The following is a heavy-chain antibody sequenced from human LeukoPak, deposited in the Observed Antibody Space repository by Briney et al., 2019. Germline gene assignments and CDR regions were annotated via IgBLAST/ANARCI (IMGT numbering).Heavy chain of an antibody. V-gene: IGHV4-34*01. D-gene: IGHD3-10*01. CDR2: INHSGST. CDR1: GGSFSGYY. J-gene: IGHJ3*02. Sequence: LETLSLTCAVYGGSFSGYYWSWIRQPPGKGLEWIGEINHSGSTNYNPSLKSRVTISVDTSKNQFSLKLSSVTAADTAVYYCADQSGAFDIWGQGTMVTVSS. CDR3: ADQSGAFDI.